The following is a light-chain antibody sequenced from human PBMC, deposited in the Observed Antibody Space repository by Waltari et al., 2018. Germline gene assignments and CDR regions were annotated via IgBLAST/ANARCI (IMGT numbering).Light chain of an antibody. J-gene: IGLJ1*01. V-gene: IGLV2-23*01. CDR2: EAT. CDR3: SSYSSSTTLGNV. CDR1: GSGVGSYDL. Sequence: QSALTQAASVSGSPGQSITISCSGTGSGVGSYDLVAWYQQHPGKAPKRIIYEATKRPSGVSRRFSGSKSGNTASLTISGLQAEDEADYFCSSYSSSTTLGNVFGTGTKVTVL.